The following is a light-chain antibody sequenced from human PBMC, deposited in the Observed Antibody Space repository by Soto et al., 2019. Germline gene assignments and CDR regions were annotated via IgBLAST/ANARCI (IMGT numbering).Light chain of an antibody. CDR3: QQYNNWPPWT. CDR2: AVS. J-gene: IGKJ1*01. CDR1: QSVSTN. Sequence: EIMLKQSPGTLSLSPGERATLSCRASQSVSTNLAWYQQKPGQGPRLLIYAVSTRATGIPARFRGSGSGTEFTLTISNLQSEDFAVYYCQQYNNWPPWTFGQGTKVDIK. V-gene: IGKV3-15*01.